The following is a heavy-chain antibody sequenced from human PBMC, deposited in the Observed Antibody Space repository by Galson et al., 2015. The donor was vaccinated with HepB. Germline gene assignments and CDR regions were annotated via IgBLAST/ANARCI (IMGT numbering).Heavy chain of an antibody. CDR3: ARDRKVWGIYVMGV. CDR2: IIPIFGTA. D-gene: IGHD3-16*01. J-gene: IGHJ6*02. Sequence: SVKVSCKASGGTFSSYAISWVRQAPGQGLEWMGGIIPIFGTANYAQRFQGRVTITADKSTSTAYMELSSLRSEDTAVYYCARDRKVWGIYVMGVGGQGTPVTVSS. V-gene: IGHV1-69*06. CDR1: GGTFSSYA.